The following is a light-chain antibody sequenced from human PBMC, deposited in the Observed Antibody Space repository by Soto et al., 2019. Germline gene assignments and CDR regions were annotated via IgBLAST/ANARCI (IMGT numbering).Light chain of an antibody. Sequence: QSALTQPRSVSGSPGQSVTVSRIGTSSDVGDYNSVSWYQQHPGKAPKLMIYDVSKRPSGVPDRFSGSNSGSTASLTISGLQAEDEADYYCCSYVGATTYVFGTGTKVTVL. V-gene: IGLV2-11*01. J-gene: IGLJ1*01. CDR2: DVS. CDR3: CSYVGATTYV. CDR1: SSDVGDYNS.